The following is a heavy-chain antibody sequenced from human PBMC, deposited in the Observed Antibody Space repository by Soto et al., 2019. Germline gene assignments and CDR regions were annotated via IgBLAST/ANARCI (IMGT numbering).Heavy chain of an antibody. D-gene: IGHD3-16*02. Sequence: ASVKVSCKASGYTFTSYYMHWVRQAPGQGLEWMGIINPSGGSTSYAQKFQGRVTMTRDTSTSTVYMELSSLRSEDTAVYYCAKSLSGSLTNSYFDYWGQGTLVTVSS. CDR1: GYTFTSYY. V-gene: IGHV1-46*01. CDR3: AKSLSGSLTNSYFDY. J-gene: IGHJ4*02. CDR2: INPSGGST.